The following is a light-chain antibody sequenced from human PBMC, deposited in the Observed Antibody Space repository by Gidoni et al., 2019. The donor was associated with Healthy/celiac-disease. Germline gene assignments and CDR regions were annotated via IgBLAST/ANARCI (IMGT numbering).Light chain of an antibody. CDR3: SSYTSSSSWV. V-gene: IGLV2-14*03. Sequence: QSALTQPASVSPSPGQSLTISCTGTSSDVGGYNYVSWYQQHPGKAPKLMIYDVSNRPSGVSNRFSGSKSGNTASLTISGLQAEDEADYYCSSYTSSSSWVFGGGTKLTVL. CDR2: DVS. CDR1: SSDVGGYNY. J-gene: IGLJ3*02.